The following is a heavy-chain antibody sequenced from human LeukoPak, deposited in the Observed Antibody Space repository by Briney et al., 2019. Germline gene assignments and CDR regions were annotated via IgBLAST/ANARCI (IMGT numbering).Heavy chain of an antibody. CDR1: GYTFTGYY. J-gene: IGHJ4*02. CDR3: ARGPSYYDFWSGYLDY. Sequence: GASVKVSCKASGYTFTGYYMHWVRQAPGQGLEWMGWINPNSGGTNYAQKFQGRVIMTRDTSISTAYMELSRLRSDDTAVYYCARGPSYYDFWSGYLDYWGQGTLVTVSS. CDR2: INPNSGGT. D-gene: IGHD3-3*01. V-gene: IGHV1-2*02.